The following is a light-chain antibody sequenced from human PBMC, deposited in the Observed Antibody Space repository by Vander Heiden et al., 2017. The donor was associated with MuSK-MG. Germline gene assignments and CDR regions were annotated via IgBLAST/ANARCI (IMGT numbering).Light chain of an antibody. CDR2: DVS. V-gene: IGLV2-14*03. Sequence: QSALTQPASVAGSPGQSITLSCTGTSRDVGGYNYVSWYQQHPGKPPKLMIYDVSNRPAGVSDRFSGSKSGNTASLTISGLQAEDEADYYCSSYTSSSTRVFGGGTKLTVL. J-gene: IGLJ2*01. CDR3: SSYTSSSTRV. CDR1: SRDVGGYNY.